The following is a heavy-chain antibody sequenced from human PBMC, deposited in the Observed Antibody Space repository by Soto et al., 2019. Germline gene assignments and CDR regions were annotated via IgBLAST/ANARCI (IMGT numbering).Heavy chain of an antibody. CDR3: ARQLNYDILTGYSTDY. D-gene: IGHD3-9*01. CDR2: ISAYNGNT. J-gene: IGHJ4*02. Sequence: GASVKVSCKASGYTFSSYGVTWVRQAPGQWLEWMGWISAYNGNTNYAQKLQGRVTMTTDTSTTTAYMELRSLRSDDTAVYYCARQLNYDILTGYSTDYWGQGTLVTVSS. V-gene: IGHV1-18*01. CDR1: GYTFSSYG.